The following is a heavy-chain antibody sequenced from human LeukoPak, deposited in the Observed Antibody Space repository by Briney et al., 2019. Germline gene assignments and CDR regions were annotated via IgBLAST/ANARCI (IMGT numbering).Heavy chain of an antibody. CDR1: GGSISSYY. D-gene: IGHD4-23*01. CDR2: VYTSGSP. CDR3: ARGGYGASSGFDY. V-gene: IGHV4-4*07. J-gene: IGHJ4*02. Sequence: AETLSLTCTVSGGSISSYYWSWIRQPAGKGLEWIGRVYTSGSPNYNPSLESRVTMSVDTSKNQLSLNLSSVTAADTAAYYCARGGYGASSGFDYWGQGTLVTVSS.